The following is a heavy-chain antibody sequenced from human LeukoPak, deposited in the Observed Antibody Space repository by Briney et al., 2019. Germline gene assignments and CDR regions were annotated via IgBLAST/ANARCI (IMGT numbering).Heavy chain of an antibody. CDR3: ARDRSGYDGFG. CDR1: GFTFSSYA. Sequence: GGSLRLSCAASGFTFSSYAMHWVRQAPGKGLEWVAVISYDGSNKYYADSVKGRFTISRDNSKNTLYLQMDSLRAEDTAVYYCARDRSGYDGFGWGQGTLVTVSS. V-gene: IGHV3-30*04. D-gene: IGHD5-12*01. CDR2: ISYDGSNK. J-gene: IGHJ4*02.